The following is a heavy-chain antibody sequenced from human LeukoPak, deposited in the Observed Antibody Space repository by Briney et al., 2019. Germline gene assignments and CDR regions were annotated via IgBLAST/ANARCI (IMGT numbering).Heavy chain of an antibody. D-gene: IGHD6-19*01. CDR1: GGSISSHY. Sequence: SVTLSLTCTVSGGSISSHYWSWIRQPPGKGLEWIGYIYYSGSTNYNPSLKSRVTISVDTSKNQFSLKLSSVTAADTAVYYCARTPLGLIAVAEYWYFDLWGRGTLVTVSS. CDR2: IYYSGST. J-gene: IGHJ2*01. V-gene: IGHV4-59*11. CDR3: ARTPLGLIAVAEYWYFDL.